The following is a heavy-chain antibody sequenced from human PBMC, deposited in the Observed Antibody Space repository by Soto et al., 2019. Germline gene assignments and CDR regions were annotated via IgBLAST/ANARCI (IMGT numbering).Heavy chain of an antibody. V-gene: IGHV1-2*04. CDR3: ARENCSSTSCYYYYGMDV. CDR2: INPNSGGT. J-gene: IGHJ6*02. CDR1: GYTFTGYY. D-gene: IGHD2-2*01. Sequence: ASVKVSCKASGYTFTGYYMHWVRQAPGQGLEWMGWINPNSGGTNYAQKFQGWVTMTRDTSISTAYMELSSLRSEDTAVYYCARENCSSTSCYYYYGMDVWGQGTTVTVSS.